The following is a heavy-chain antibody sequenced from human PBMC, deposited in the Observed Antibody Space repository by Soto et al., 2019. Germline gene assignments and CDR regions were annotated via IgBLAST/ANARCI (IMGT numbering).Heavy chain of an antibody. Sequence: QLQLQESGSGLVKPSQTLSLTCAVSGGSISSGGYSWYWIRQPPGKGLEWIGYIYHTGSTYYNPSLRSRVTTSVDRSKNQFSLKLTSVTAADKAVYYCASGRPTALDYWGQGTLVTVSS. D-gene: IGHD1-26*01. J-gene: IGHJ4*02. V-gene: IGHV4-30-2*01. CDR2: IYHTGST. CDR3: ASGRPTALDY. CDR1: GGSISSGGYS.